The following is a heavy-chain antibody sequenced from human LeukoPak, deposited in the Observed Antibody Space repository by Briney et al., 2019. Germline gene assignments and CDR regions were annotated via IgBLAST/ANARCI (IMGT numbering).Heavy chain of an antibody. CDR3: ARGRRSWGGEHNWFDP. D-gene: IGHD2-21*01. V-gene: IGHV4-34*01. CDR1: GGSFSGYY. J-gene: IGHJ5*02. CDR2: INHSGST. Sequence: PSGTLSLTCAVYGGSFSGYYWSWIRQPPGKGLEWIGEINHSGSTNYNPSLKSRVTISVDTSKNQFSLKLSSVTAADTAVYYCARGRRSWGGEHNWFDPWGQGTLVTVSS.